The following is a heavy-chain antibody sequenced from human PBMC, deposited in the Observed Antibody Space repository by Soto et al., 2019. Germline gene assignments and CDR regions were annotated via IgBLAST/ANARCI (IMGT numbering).Heavy chain of an antibody. Sequence: GASVKVSCKASGYSFTNNDVTWVRQATGQGLEWMGWMNPGSGDTGYAQKFQGRVTMTRDISIATAYMELSSLRSDDTAIYYCARMATFGSLNSFDHWGQGTLGTVSS. CDR2: MNPGSGDT. CDR3: ARMATFGSLNSFDH. D-gene: IGHD3-16*01. V-gene: IGHV1-8*01. J-gene: IGHJ5*02. CDR1: GYSFTNND.